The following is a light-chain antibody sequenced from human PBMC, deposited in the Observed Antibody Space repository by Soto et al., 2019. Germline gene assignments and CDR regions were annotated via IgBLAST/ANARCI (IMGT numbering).Light chain of an antibody. CDR3: QQYNNWPQT. CDR2: GAS. J-gene: IGKJ1*01. CDR1: QSVSSN. Sequence: EIVMTQSPATLSVSPGERATISCRASQSVSSNLAWYQQKPGQTPRILIYGASTRATGIPARFSGSGSGTEFTLTISSLQSEDFAVYYCQQYNNWPQTFGQGTKVEIK. V-gene: IGKV3-15*01.